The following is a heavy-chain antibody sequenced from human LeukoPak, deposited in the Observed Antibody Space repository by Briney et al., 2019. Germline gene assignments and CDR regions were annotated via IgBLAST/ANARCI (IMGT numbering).Heavy chain of an antibody. CDR3: ARDLFDYGDYVFFDP. D-gene: IGHD4-17*01. J-gene: IGHJ5*02. Sequence: ASVKVSCKASGYRFSNYGISWVRQAPGQGLEWMGWISAYNGATKYAQNLQGRVTMTPDTYTSTAYMELRSLRSDDTAVYYCARDLFDYGDYVFFDPWGQGTLVTVSS. CDR1: GYRFSNYG. V-gene: IGHV1-18*01. CDR2: ISAYNGAT.